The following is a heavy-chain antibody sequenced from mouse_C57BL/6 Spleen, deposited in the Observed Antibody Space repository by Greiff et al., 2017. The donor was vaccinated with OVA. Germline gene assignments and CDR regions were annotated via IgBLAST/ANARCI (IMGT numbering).Heavy chain of an antibody. J-gene: IGHJ2*01. Sequence: VQLQQSGAELVKPGASVKLSCKASGYTFTSYWMHWVKQRPGQGLEWIGMIHPHSGSTNYNAKFKSKTTLTVDKSASKASMQLSSLTSDDSAVYGCAWDMDYWGQGTTLTVSS. CDR2: IHPHSGST. V-gene: IGHV1-64*01. CDR1: GYTFTSYW. CDR3: AWDMDY. D-gene: IGHD4-1*01.